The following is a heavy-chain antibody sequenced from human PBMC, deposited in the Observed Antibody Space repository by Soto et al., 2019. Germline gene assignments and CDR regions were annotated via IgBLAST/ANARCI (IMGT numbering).Heavy chain of an antibody. CDR1: GDSLSSGGHY. CDR2: IYDSVNT. Sequence: SETLSLTCTVSGDSLSSGGHYWSWIRQRPGKGLEWIGHIYDSVNTYYSPSLRSRVTISADMSKNQFSLNLRSVTAADTAVYYCARVDHRGYFAILTDYWGQGTLVTVSS. CDR3: ARVDHRGYFAILTDY. D-gene: IGHD3-9*01. V-gene: IGHV4-31*03. J-gene: IGHJ4*02.